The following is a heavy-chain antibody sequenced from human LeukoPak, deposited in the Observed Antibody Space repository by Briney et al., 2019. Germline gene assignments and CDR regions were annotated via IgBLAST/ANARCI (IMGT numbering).Heavy chain of an antibody. CDR1: GFTVSSNY. J-gene: IGHJ4*02. V-gene: IGHV3-23*01. Sequence: GGSLTLSCAPSGFTVSSNYMSWVRQAPGKGLEWVSAISGSGGSTYYADSVRGRFTIYRDNSKNTLYLQLNSLRAEDTAVYYCAKTSRGGYYFDYWGQGTLVTVSS. CDR2: ISGSGGST. CDR3: AKTSRGGYYFDY. D-gene: IGHD3-16*01.